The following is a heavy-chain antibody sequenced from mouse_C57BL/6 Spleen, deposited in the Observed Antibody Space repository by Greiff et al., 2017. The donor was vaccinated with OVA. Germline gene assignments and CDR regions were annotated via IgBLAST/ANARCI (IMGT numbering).Heavy chain of an antibody. V-gene: IGHV1-22*01. D-gene: IGHD4-1*01. J-gene: IGHJ1*03. CDR3: ARNWDGSYWYFDV. CDR1: GYTFTDYN. CDR2: INPNNGGT. Sequence: EVKLQESGPELVKPGASVKMSCKASGYTFTDYNMHWVKQSHGKSLEWIGYINPNNGGTSYNQKFKGKATLTVNKSSSTAYMELRSLTSEDSAVYYCARNWDGSYWYFDVWGTGTTVTVSS.